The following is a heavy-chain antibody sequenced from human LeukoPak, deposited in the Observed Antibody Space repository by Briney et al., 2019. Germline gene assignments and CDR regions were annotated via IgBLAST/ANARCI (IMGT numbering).Heavy chain of an antibody. V-gene: IGHV3-43D*03. CDR2: ISWDGSIT. CDR3: ARETGYAANQIEH. CDR1: GFTFEAYG. Sequence: GGSLRLSCTGSGFTFEAYGMHWVRQGAGKGLEWLSIISWDGSITHYADSVKGRFTISRDNSKKSLYLQMNNLRREDTALYYCARETGYAANQIEHWGQGTLVTVSS. D-gene: IGHD5-12*01. J-gene: IGHJ4*02.